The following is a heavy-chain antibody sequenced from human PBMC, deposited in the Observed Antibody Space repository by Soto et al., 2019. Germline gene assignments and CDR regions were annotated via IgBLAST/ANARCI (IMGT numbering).Heavy chain of an antibody. J-gene: IGHJ6*02. D-gene: IGHD5-12*01. CDR3: ARDYIVATIPVPGAGGYYYYGMDV. V-gene: IGHV1-18*04. CDR1: GYTFTSYG. Sequence: GASVKVSCKASGYTFTSYGISWVRQAPGQGLEWMGWISAYNGNTNYAQKLQGRVTMTTDTSTSTAYMELRILRSDDTAVYYCARDYIVATIPVPGAGGYYYYGMDVWGQGTTVTVSS. CDR2: ISAYNGNT.